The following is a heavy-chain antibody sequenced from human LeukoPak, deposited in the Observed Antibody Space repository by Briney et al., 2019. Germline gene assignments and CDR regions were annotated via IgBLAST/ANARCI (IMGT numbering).Heavy chain of an antibody. Sequence: SETLSLTCAVYGGSFSGYYWSWIRQPPGKGLEWIGEINHSGSTNYNPSLRSRVTISVDTSKNQFSLKLSSVTAADTAVYYCARGTSNRQYYYDSSGYYRFDWWGQGTLVTVSS. CDR3: ARGTSNRQYYYDSSGYYRFDW. CDR1: GGSFSGYY. J-gene: IGHJ4*02. V-gene: IGHV4-34*01. CDR2: INHSGST. D-gene: IGHD3-22*01.